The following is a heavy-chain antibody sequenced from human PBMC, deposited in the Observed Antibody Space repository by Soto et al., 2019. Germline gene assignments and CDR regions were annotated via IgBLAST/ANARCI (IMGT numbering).Heavy chain of an antibody. Sequence: PSVKVSCKASGYTFTSYGISWVRQAPGQGLEWMGWISAYNGNTNYAQKLQGRVTMTTDTSTSTAYMELRSLRSNDTAVYYCARDRRIQLSYGMDVWGQGTTVTVSS. CDR3: ARDRRIQLSYGMDV. J-gene: IGHJ6*02. CDR1: GYTFTSYG. D-gene: IGHD5-18*01. V-gene: IGHV1-18*01. CDR2: ISAYNGNT.